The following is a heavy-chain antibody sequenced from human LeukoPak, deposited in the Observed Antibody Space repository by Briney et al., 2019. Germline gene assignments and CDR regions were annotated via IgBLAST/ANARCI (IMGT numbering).Heavy chain of an antibody. Sequence: GGSLRLSCAASGFTFSSYSMNWVRQAPGKGLEWVSSISSSSSYIYYADSVKGRFTISRDNSKNTLYLQMISLRAEDTAVYYCAKGPGTLYYFDYWGQGTRVTVSS. CDR3: AKGPGTLYYFDY. V-gene: IGHV3-21*04. CDR1: GFTFSSYS. D-gene: IGHD1-1*01. J-gene: IGHJ4*02. CDR2: ISSSSSYI.